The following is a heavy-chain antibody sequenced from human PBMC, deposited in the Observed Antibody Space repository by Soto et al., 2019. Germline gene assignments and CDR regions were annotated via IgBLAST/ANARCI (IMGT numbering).Heavy chain of an antibody. D-gene: IGHD3-16*02. J-gene: IGHJ3*02. CDR2: ISAHNGNT. V-gene: IGHV1-18*01. CDR1: GYTFTGFG. Sequence: QVQLVQSGPEVKKPGASVKVSCKASGYTFTGFGISWVRQAPGLGLEWMGWISAHNGNTNFAQKFQGRLTLTTQKSTSTAYMELRSLISDDTAVYYCARTLYLPQFDSWGQGTRVSVSS. CDR3: ARTLYLPQFDS.